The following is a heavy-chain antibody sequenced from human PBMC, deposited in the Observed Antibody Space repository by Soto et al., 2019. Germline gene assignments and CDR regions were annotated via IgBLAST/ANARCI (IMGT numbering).Heavy chain of an antibody. D-gene: IGHD4-17*01. J-gene: IGHJ2*01. CDR1: GGTFSSYA. CDR2: IIPIFGTA. V-gene: IGHV1-69*01. CDR3: ARGGLDYGDLYWYFDL. Sequence: QVQLVQSGAEVKKPGSSVKVSCKASGGTFSSYAISWVRQAPGQGLEWMGGIIPIFGTANYAQKFQGRVAITADESTSTAYMELSSLRSEDTAVYYCARGGLDYGDLYWYFDLWGRGTLVTVSS.